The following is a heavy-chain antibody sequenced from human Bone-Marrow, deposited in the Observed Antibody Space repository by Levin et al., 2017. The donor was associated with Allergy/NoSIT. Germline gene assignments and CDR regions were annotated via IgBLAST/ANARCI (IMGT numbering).Heavy chain of an antibody. CDR1: GGSFSGYY. D-gene: IGHD3-10*01. V-gene: IGHV4-34*01. CDR2: INHSGST. J-gene: IGHJ5*02. Sequence: SETLSLTCAVYGGSFSGYYWSWIRQPPGKGLEWIGEINHSGSTNYNPSLKSRVTISVDTSKNQFSLKLSSVTAADTAVYYCARGKNTMVRGVIITRLAWFDPWGQGTLVTVSS. CDR3: ARGKNTMVRGVIITRLAWFDP.